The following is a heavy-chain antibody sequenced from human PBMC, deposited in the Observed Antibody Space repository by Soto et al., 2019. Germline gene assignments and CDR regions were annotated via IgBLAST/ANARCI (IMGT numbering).Heavy chain of an antibody. Sequence: GGSLRLSCAASGFTFSSYAMSWVRQAPGEGLEWVSAISGSGGSTYYADSVKGRFTISRDNSKNTLYLQMNSLRAEDTAVYYCAKAASYYGDLYYFDYWGQGTLVTVSS. CDR3: AKAASYYGDLYYFDY. CDR2: ISGSGGST. V-gene: IGHV3-23*01. D-gene: IGHD4-17*01. J-gene: IGHJ4*02. CDR1: GFTFSSYA.